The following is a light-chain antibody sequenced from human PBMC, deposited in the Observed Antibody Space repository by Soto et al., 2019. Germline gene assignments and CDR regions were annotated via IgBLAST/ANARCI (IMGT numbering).Light chain of an antibody. Sequence: QSALTQPASVSGSPGQSITLSCTGTSSDVGGYNYVSWYQQHPGKAPKLMIYDVSNRPAEVSNRFSGSKSGNTASLTISGLQAEDEADYYCSSYTSSSTVVFGGGTKVTVL. J-gene: IGLJ2*01. V-gene: IGLV2-14*01. CDR2: DVS. CDR1: SSDVGGYNY. CDR3: SSYTSSSTVV.